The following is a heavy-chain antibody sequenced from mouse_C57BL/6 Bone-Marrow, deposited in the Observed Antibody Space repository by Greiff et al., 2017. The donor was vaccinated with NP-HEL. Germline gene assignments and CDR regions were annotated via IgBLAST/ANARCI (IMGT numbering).Heavy chain of an antibody. CDR1: GYTFTDYY. CDR3: ARRRNAMDY. V-gene: IGHV1-19*01. Sequence: VQLQQSGPVLVKPGASVKMSCKASGYTFTDYYMNWVKQSHGKSLEWIGVINPYNGGTSYNQKFKGKATLTVDKSASTAYLELNSLTSDDSAVYYCARRRNAMDYWGQGTSVTVSS. CDR2: INPYNGGT. J-gene: IGHJ4*01.